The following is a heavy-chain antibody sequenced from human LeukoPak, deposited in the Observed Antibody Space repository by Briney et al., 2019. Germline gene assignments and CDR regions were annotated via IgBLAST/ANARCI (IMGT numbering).Heavy chain of an antibody. CDR2: ITSSGSTI. D-gene: IGHD6-19*01. Sequence: SGGSLRLSCAASGFTFSSYEMNWVRQAPGKGLEWISYITSSGSTIYYADSVKGRFTISRDNAKNSLYLQMNSLRAEDTAVYYCARDHSSGWYPDYFDYWGQGTLVTVSS. CDR3: ARDHSSGWYPDYFDY. CDR1: GFTFSSYE. V-gene: IGHV3-48*03. J-gene: IGHJ4*02.